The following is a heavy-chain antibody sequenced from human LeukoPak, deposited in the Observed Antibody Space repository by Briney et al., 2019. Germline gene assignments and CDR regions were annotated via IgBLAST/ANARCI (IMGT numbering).Heavy chain of an antibody. CDR1: GFTFSSYS. CDR3: ARALSFDY. Sequence: GGSLRLSCAASGFTFSSYSMNWVRQAPGKGLEWVSSISNSSSYIYYADSVKGRFTISRDNAKNSLYLQMNSLRAEDTAVYYCARALSFDYWGQGTLVTVSS. J-gene: IGHJ4*02. V-gene: IGHV3-21*01. CDR2: ISNSSSYI.